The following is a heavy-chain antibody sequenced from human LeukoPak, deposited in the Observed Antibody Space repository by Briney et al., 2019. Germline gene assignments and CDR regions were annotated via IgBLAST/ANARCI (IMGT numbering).Heavy chain of an antibody. D-gene: IGHD5-18*01. V-gene: IGHV4-61*03. CDR3: ARGPGGYSYGYYFDY. J-gene: IGHJ4*02. Sequence: PSETLSLTCTVSGGSVSSGSYYWSWIRQPPGKGLEWIGFFYYSGSTNYNPSLKSRVTISVDTSKNHFSLKLSSVTAADTAVYYCARGPGGYSYGYYFDYWGQGTLVTVSS. CDR2: FYYSGST. CDR1: GGSVSSGSYY.